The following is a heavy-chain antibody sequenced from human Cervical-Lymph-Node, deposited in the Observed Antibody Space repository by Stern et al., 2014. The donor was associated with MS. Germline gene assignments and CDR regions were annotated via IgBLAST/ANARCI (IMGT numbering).Heavy chain of an antibody. J-gene: IGHJ3*02. V-gene: IGHV4-59*01. CDR3: ARWAWGSYYGSAFDI. CDR1: GGSISSYY. CDR2: IYYSGST. Sequence: QLQLQESGPGLVKPSETLSLTCTVSGGSISSYYWSWIRQPPGKGLEWIGYIYYSGSTNYNPSLKSRVTISVDTSKNQFSRKLSSVTAADTAVYYCARWAWGSYYGSAFDIWGQGTMVTVSS. D-gene: IGHD3-22*01.